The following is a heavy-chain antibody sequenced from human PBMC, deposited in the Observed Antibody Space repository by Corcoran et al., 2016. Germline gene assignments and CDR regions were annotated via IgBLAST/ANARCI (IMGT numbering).Heavy chain of an antibody. V-gene: IGHV1-46*01. D-gene: IGHD6-6*01. CDR1: GYTFTSYY. Sequence: QVQLVQSGAEVKKPGASVKVSCKASGYTFTSYYMHWVRQAPGQGLEWMGIINPSGGSTSYAQKFQGRVTMTRDTSKSTVYMELSSLRSEDTAVDYCARANPRGIAARGEGWFDPWGQGTLVTVSS. CDR2: INPSGGST. J-gene: IGHJ5*02. CDR3: ARANPRGIAARGEGWFDP.